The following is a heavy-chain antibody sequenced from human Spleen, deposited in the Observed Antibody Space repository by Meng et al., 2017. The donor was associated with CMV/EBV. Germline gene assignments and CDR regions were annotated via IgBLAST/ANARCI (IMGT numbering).Heavy chain of an antibody. CDR1: ENTFNHYG. V-gene: IGHV1-69*04. D-gene: IGHD3-22*01. CDR2: FIPLINTA. J-gene: IGHJ5*02. CDR3: ARSPSILVGHSEIDR. Sequence: SVKVSCKASENTFNHYGLSWVRQAPGQGLEWMGTFIPLINTAEYARKFQGRVTITADKSSTTTHLELTSLTSGDTAVYYCARSPSILVGHSEIDRWGQGTLVTVSS.